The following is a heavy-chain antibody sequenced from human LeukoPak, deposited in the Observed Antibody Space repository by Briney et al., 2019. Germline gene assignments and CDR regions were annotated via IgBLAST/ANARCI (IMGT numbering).Heavy chain of an antibody. J-gene: IGHJ5*02. Sequence: ASVKVSCKASGYTFTSYGISWVRQAPGQGLEWMGWISASNGNTNYAQKLQGRVTMTTDTSTSTAYMELRSLRSDDTAVYYCARDRITMIVVAPVGFDPWGQGTLVTVSS. CDR3: ARDRITMIVVAPVGFDP. CDR2: ISASNGNT. V-gene: IGHV1-18*01. CDR1: GYTFTSYG. D-gene: IGHD3-22*01.